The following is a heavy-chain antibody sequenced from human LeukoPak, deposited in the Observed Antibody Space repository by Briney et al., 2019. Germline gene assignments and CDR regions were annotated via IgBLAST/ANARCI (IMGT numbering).Heavy chain of an antibody. CDR2: IIPIFGTA. CDR3: ARAPGYSSGWKYNWFDP. D-gene: IGHD6-19*01. J-gene: IGHJ5*02. CDR1: GGTFNNFA. Sequence: ASVKVSCTASGGTFNNFAISWVRQAPGQGLEWMGGIIPIFGTANYAQKFQGRVTITADESTSTAYMELSSLRSEDTAVYYCARAPGYSSGWKYNWFDPWGQGTLVAVSS. V-gene: IGHV1-69*13.